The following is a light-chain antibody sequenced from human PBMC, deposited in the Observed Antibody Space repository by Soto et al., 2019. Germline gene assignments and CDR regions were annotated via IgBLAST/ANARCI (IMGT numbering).Light chain of an antibody. J-gene: IGLJ3*02. CDR2: SNA. V-gene: IGLV1-47*02. CDR3: AAWDDSLRGWV. Sequence: QSVLTQPPSASGTPGQRVTISCSGSSSNIGTNFVYWYQQLPGTAPKLLIFSNAQRPSGVPDRFSGSRSGTSASLAISGLRSEDEAYYYCAAWDDSLRGWVFGGGTQLTVL. CDR1: SSNIGTNF.